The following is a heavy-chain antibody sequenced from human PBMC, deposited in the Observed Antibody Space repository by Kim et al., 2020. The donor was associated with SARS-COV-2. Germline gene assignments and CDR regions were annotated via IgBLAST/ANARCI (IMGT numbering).Heavy chain of an antibody. CDR3: ARDRASNSGSYSYYYYYMDV. J-gene: IGHJ6*03. CDR1: GFTFSSYA. V-gene: IGHV3-30-3*01. D-gene: IGHD1-26*01. Sequence: GGSLRLSCAASGFTFSSYAMHWVRQAPGKGLEWVAVISYDGSNKYYADSVKGRFTISRDNSKNTLYLQMNSLRAEDTAVYYCARDRASNSGSYSYYYYYMDVWGKGTTVTVSS. CDR2: ISYDGSNK.